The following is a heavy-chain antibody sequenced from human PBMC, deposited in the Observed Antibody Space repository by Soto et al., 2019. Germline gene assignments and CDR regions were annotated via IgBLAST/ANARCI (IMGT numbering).Heavy chain of an antibody. CDR2: IYYSGST. CDR1: GGSISSYC. V-gene: IGHV4-59*08. D-gene: IGHD6-6*01. J-gene: IGHJ6*03. CDR3: ARGVFSPYYYYYMDV. Sequence: SETLSLTCTVSGGSISSYCWSWIRQPPGKGLEWIGYIYYSGSTNYNPSLKSRVTISVDTSKNQFSLKLSSVTAADTAVYYCARGVFSPYYYYYMDVWGKGTTVTVSS.